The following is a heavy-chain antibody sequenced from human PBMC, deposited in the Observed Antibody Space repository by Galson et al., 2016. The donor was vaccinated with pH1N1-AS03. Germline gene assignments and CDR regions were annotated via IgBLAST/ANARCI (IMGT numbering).Heavy chain of an antibody. CDR3: ARTFPGRVVVVAAAMQEGPDY. D-gene: IGHD2-2*01. V-gene: IGHV3-21*03. CDR1: GFTFSGYS. CDR2: ISRSSTYI. Sequence: SLRLSCAASGFTFSGYSMNWFRQAPGKGLEWVSSISRSSTYIYYADSVKGRFTISRDNAKHSLFLQMHSLRAEETAVYYCARTFPGRVVVVAAAMQEGPDYWGQGTLVTVSS. J-gene: IGHJ4*02.